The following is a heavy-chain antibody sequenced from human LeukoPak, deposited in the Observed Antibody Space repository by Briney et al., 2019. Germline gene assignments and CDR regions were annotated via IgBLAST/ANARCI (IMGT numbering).Heavy chain of an antibody. V-gene: IGHV4-59*01. Sequence: SETLSLTCTVSGVSISSYYWSWIRQPPGEGLEWIGYIYYSGSTNYIPSLKSRVTISVDTSKNQFSLKLSSVTAADTAVYYCARDLYGDSRYYFDYWGQGTLVTVSS. CDR2: IYYSGST. CDR1: GVSISSYY. D-gene: IGHD4-17*01. CDR3: ARDLYGDSRYYFDY. J-gene: IGHJ4*02.